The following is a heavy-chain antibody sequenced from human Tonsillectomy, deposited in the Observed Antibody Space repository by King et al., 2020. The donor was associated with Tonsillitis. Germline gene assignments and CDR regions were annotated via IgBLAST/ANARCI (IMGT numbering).Heavy chain of an antibody. V-gene: IGHV3-49*03. Sequence: VQLVESGGGLVQPGRSLRLSCTASGFTFSEYAMTWFRQAPGMGLEWVGLNRIKAYGGTTEFATSVKGRFTMSRDDSKSIAYLEMNSLKTEDTAVYYCARDPAGWHSVWGHGTLVTVSS. CDR2: NRIKAYGGTT. CDR1: GFTFSEYA. D-gene: IGHD2-15*01. J-gene: IGHJ4*01. CDR3: ARDPAGWHSV.